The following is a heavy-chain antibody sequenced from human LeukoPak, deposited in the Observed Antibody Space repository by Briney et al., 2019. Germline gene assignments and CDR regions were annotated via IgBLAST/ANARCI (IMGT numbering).Heavy chain of an antibody. Sequence: SETLSLTCTVSSGSISTSNYYWGWVRQPPGKALEWIGNIFYSGSTYYSPSLKSRVTISVDTSRNQFSLKVNSVTAADTAVYYCARSRNMATKTTWDYWGQGRLVTVSS. J-gene: IGHJ4*02. V-gene: IGHV4-39*01. CDR3: ARSRNMATKTTWDY. CDR2: IFYSGST. D-gene: IGHD5-12*01. CDR1: SGSISTSNYY.